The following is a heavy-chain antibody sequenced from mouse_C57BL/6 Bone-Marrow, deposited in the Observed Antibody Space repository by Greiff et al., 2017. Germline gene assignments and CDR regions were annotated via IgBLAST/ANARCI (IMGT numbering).Heavy chain of an antibody. J-gene: IGHJ4*01. D-gene: IGHD1-1*01. CDR1: GFTFSSYA. V-gene: IGHV5-4*01. Sequence: EVQLVQSGGGLVKPGGSLKLSCAASGFTFSSYAMSWVRQTPEKRLEWVATISDGGGYTHYPDNVKGRFTISRDNAKNNLYLQMSHLKSEDTAMYYCAGEYYYVSSYEEGAMDYWGQGTSVTVSS. CDR2: ISDGGGYT. CDR3: AGEYYYVSSYEEGAMDY.